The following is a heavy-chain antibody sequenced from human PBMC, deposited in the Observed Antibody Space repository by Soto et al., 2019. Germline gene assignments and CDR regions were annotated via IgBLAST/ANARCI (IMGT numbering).Heavy chain of an antibody. V-gene: IGHV4-39*07. D-gene: IGHD3-16*01. CDR3: ARGGATYYDYVWGARAYNWFDP. J-gene: IGHJ5*02. CDR2: VYYSGST. CDR1: GGSVSSSSYY. Sequence: SETLSLTCTVSGGSVSSSSYYWGWVRQPPGKGLEWIGSVYYSGSTYYNPSLESRVTISVDTSKNQFSLKLSSVTAADTAVYYCARGGATYYDYVWGARAYNWFDPWGQGTLVTVSS.